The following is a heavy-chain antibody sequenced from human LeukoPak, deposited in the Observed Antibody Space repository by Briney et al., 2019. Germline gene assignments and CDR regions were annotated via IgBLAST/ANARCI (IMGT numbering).Heavy chain of an antibody. D-gene: IGHD3-3*01. CDR1: AFTFISYA. CDR2: ISGSVGNT. Sequence: GRSLRLSCAASAFTFISYAISWVRQAPGEGVYWVSAISGSVGNTYYTDSVKGRFTISRDSSKNTLYLQMNSLRADDTAVFYCAKGIGYDFWSGFPSHYCGMDVWGQGTTVTVSS. V-gene: IGHV3-23*01. J-gene: IGHJ6*02. CDR3: AKGIGYDFWSGFPSHYCGMDV.